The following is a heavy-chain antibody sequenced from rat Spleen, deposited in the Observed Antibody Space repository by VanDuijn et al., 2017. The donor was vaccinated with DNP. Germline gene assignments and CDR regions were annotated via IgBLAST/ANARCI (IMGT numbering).Heavy chain of an antibody. CDR3: AKHDGTEGIDFDY. CDR2: ISYDGGST. Sequence: EVQLVESGGGPVQPGRSLKLSCVASGFTFSDYYMAWVRQAPTKGLEWVASISYDGGSTYYRDSVKGRFTISRDNAKSSLSLQMDSLRSEDTATYYCAKHDGTEGIDFDYWGQGVMVTVSS. D-gene: IGHD1-11*01. J-gene: IGHJ2*01. V-gene: IGHV5-20*01. CDR1: GFTFSDYY.